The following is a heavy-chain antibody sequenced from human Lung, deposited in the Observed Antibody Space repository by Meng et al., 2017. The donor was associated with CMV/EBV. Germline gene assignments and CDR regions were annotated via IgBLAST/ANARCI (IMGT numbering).Heavy chain of an antibody. CDR3: ARDAYFNTWYPNWFDP. J-gene: IGHJ5*02. CDR2: ISGYNGNP. Sequence: SVTVSRQAYGYAFSHYGVPWVRQAPGQGPEWMGWISGYNGNPKYAQKFQGRVTLTADTSTSTVYMELRSLTSDDKAVYYCARDAYFNTWYPNWFDPWGQGXLVTVSS. CDR1: GYAFSHYG. D-gene: IGHD6-13*01. V-gene: IGHV1-18*01.